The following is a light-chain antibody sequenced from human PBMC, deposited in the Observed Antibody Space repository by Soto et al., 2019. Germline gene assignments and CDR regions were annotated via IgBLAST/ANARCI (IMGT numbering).Light chain of an antibody. CDR3: GGWDDSLSGPV. Sequence: QSVLTQPPSASGTPGQRVNISCSGSSSNIGSNYVYWYRQFPGTAPKLLIQRNNQRPSGVPARFSSSKSGTSASLAISGLRSDDEADYYCGGWDDSLSGPVFGGGTKLTVL. CDR2: RNN. J-gene: IGLJ2*01. CDR1: SSNIGSNY. V-gene: IGLV1-47*01.